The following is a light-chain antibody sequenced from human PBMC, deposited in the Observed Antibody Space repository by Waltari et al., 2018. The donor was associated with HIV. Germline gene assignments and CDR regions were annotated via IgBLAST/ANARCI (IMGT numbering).Light chain of an antibody. CDR2: GGY. J-gene: IGKJ4*01. V-gene: IGKV1-NL1*01. CDR1: QDIGNS. CDR3: HQYFSDPFT. Sequence: DIQMTQFPSSLSASVGARVSITCRATQDIGNSVSWYQQRPWKVPKLLVYGGYIRHRGVASRFTGSGSGKEYSLTISSLQPEDFATYYCHQYFSDPFTFGGGSKVEI.